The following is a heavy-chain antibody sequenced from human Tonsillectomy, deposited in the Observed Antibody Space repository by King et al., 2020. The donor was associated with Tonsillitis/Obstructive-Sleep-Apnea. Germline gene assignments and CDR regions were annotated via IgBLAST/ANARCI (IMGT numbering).Heavy chain of an antibody. CDR2: ISSSSSYI. CDR1: GFTFSSYS. Sequence: VQLVESGGGLVKPGGSLRLSCAASGFTFSSYSMNLVRQAPGKGLEWVSSISSSSSYIHYADSVNARFTISRDNAKNSLSPQMNSLRADDTAVYYCARDPTVVVVAATPYFDYWGQGTLVTVSS. CDR3: ARDPTVVVVAATPYFDY. J-gene: IGHJ4*02. V-gene: IGHV3-21*01. D-gene: IGHD2-15*01.